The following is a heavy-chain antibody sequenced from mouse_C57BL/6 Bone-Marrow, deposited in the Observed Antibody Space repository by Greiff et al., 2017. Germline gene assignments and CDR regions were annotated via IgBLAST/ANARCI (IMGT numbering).Heavy chain of an antibody. Sequence: EVKLVESGGGLVQPGGSLKLSCAASGFTFSDYYMYWVRQTPEKRLEWVAYISNGGGSTDYPDTVNGRFTISRDNAMNTLYLQMSRLKSEDTSMYYCAIHGDDHYAMYYWGQGTSVTVSS. CDR3: AIHGDDHYAMYY. J-gene: IGHJ4*01. V-gene: IGHV5-12*01. D-gene: IGHD2-3*01. CDR2: ISNGGGST. CDR1: GFTFSDYY.